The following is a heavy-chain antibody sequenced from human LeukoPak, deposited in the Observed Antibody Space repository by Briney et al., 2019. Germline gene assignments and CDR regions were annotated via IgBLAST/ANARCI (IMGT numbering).Heavy chain of an antibody. Sequence: GGSLRLSCAAPGFTFSSYSMNWVRQAPGKGLEWVSYIGAAGSTIYYADSVKGRFTISRDNAKNSLFLQMNSLRAEDMAVYYCARDSSTYAGPPDYWGQGTLVTVSS. CDR1: GFTFSSYS. V-gene: IGHV3-48*01. CDR3: ARDSSTYAGPPDY. J-gene: IGHJ4*02. CDR2: IGAAGSTI. D-gene: IGHD2-2*01.